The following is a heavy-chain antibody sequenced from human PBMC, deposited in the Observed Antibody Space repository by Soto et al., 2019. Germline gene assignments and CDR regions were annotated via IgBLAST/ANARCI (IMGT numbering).Heavy chain of an antibody. D-gene: IGHD6-6*01. V-gene: IGHV3-23*01. J-gene: IGHJ4*02. CDR1: GFTFSSYA. CDR3: AKLLVDSSSSVY. CDR2: ISGNGGST. Sequence: GGSLRLSCAASGFTFSSYAMSWVRQAPGKGLEWVSAISGNGGSTYYADSVKGRFTISRDNSKNTLYLQMNGLRAEDTAIYYCAKLLVDSSSSVYWGQGTLVTVSS.